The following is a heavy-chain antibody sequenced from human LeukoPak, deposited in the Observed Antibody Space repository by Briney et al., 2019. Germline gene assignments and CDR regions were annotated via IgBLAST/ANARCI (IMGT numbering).Heavy chain of an antibody. CDR1: GFTFSSYA. J-gene: IGHJ4*02. CDR3: AKFSPYGGNSY. D-gene: IGHD4-23*01. V-gene: IGHV3-23*01. CDR2: ISGSGSNT. Sequence: GGSLRLSCAASGFTFSSYAMSWVRQAPGKGLEWVSAISGSGSNTYYADSVKGGFTVSRDNSKDTLYLQMNSLRVEDTAVYYCAKFSPYGGNSYWGQGTLVTVSS.